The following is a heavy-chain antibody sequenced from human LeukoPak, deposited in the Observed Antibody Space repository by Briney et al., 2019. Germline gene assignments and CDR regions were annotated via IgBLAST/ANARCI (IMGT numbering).Heavy chain of an antibody. Sequence: GGSLRLSCATSGFNFNHAWVTWVRQAPGKGLEWVGRIKSKNDGGTTDFAAPVKGRFTISRDDSKRMMFLEMNGLKTEDTAVYYCVGRPWNFDYWGQGTLVTVSS. CDR3: VGRPWNFDY. CDR2: IKSKNDGGTT. D-gene: IGHD1-1*01. CDR1: GFNFNHAW. J-gene: IGHJ4*02. V-gene: IGHV3-15*05.